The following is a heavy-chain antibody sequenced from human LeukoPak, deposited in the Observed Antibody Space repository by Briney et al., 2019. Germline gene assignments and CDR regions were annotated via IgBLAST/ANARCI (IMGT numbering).Heavy chain of an antibody. J-gene: IGHJ3*02. CDR3: ARPISLTGHDFDI. V-gene: IGHV1-69*04. CDR2: IIPILGIA. Sequence: SVTVSCKASGGTFSSYAISWVRQAPGQGLEWMGRIIPILGIANYAQKFQGRVTITADKSTSIAYMELSSLRSEDTAVYYCARPISLTGHDFDIWGQGTMVTVSS. D-gene: IGHD3-9*01. CDR1: GGTFSSYA.